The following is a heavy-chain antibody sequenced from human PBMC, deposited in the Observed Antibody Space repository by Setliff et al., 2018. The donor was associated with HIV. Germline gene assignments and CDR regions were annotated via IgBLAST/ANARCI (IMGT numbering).Heavy chain of an antibody. J-gene: IGHJ4*02. Sequence: ASVKVSCKASGHTFNNYDINWVRQAPGQGPEWLGLINTYSGKPTYVKGLTGRFVFSLDTSVNTAYLQISSLKTEDTAVYYCARQNGDYHGVDKWGQGTLVTVSS. CDR3: ARQNGDYHGVDK. CDR1: GHTFNNYD. V-gene: IGHV7-4-1*02. CDR2: INTYSGKP. D-gene: IGHD4-17*01.